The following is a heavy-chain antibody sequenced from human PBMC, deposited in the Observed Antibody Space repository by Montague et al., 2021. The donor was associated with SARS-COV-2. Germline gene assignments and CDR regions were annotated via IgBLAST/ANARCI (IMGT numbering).Heavy chain of an antibody. CDR3: ARAGRVRFLEYGMDV. CDR1: GGPISSYY. V-gene: IGHV4-59*01. CDR2: IYYSGST. Sequence: SETLSLTCTVSGGPISSYYWSWIRQPPGKGLEWIGYIYYSGSTNXNPSLKSRVTISEDTSKKQFSLKLSSVTAADTAVYYCARAGRVRFLEYGMDVWGQGTTVTVSS. D-gene: IGHD3-3*01. J-gene: IGHJ6*02.